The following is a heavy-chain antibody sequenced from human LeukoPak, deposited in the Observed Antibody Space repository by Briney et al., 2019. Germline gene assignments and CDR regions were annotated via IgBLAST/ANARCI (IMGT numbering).Heavy chain of an antibody. V-gene: IGHV3-30*02. CDR1: GFTFSSYG. D-gene: IGHD3-22*01. Sequence: GGSLRLSSAASGFTFSSYGMHWVRQAPGKGLEWVAFIRYDGSNKYYADSVKGRFTISRDNSKNTLYLQMNSLRAEDTAVYYCAKDRAPSGYYPPYFDYWGQGTLVTVSS. CDR2: IRYDGSNK. J-gene: IGHJ4*02. CDR3: AKDRAPSGYYPPYFDY.